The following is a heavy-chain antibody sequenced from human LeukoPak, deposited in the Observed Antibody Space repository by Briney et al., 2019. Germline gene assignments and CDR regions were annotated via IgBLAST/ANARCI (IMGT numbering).Heavy chain of an antibody. V-gene: IGHV3-7*03. Sequence: GGSLRLSCAASGFTFSSYWMSWVRQAPGKGLEWVANIKQDGSEKYYVDSVKGRFTISRDNSKNTLYLQMNSLRVEDTAVYYCARGLFLSGYLDAFDIWGQGTVVTVSS. CDR1: GFTFSSYW. CDR2: IKQDGSEK. D-gene: IGHD3-22*01. CDR3: ARGLFLSGYLDAFDI. J-gene: IGHJ3*02.